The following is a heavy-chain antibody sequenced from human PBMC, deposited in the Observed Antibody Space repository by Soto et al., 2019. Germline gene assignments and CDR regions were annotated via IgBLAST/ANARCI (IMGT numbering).Heavy chain of an antibody. CDR3: ARGLSWSPNFES. Sequence: QVQLQESGPGLVKPSETLSLICSVSGASISTQSWYWIRQAPGKGLEWIGYLYYSGTTYYNPSLKSRVTISADTSKNQVSLKLTSVTAADQAVYFYARGLSWSPNFESRGQGILVTVSS. V-gene: IGHV4-59*11. D-gene: IGHD3-3*01. CDR2: LYYSGTT. CDR1: GASISTQS. J-gene: IGHJ4*02.